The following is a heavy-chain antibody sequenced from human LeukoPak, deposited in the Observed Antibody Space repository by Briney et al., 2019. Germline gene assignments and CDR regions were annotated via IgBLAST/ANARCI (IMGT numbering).Heavy chain of an antibody. Sequence: GASVKVSCKASGYTFTGYYVHWVRHAPGQGLEWMGRINPNSGDTNYAQKFQGRVTMTRDASISTAYMELSRLRSDDTAVYYCARDYCGGDCFPDYWGQGTLVTVSS. CDR1: GYTFTGYY. D-gene: IGHD2-21*02. V-gene: IGHV1-2*06. CDR3: ARDYCGGDCFPDY. CDR2: INPNSGDT. J-gene: IGHJ4*02.